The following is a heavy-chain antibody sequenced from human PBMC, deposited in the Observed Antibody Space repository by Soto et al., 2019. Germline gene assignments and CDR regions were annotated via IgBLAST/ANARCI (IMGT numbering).Heavy chain of an antibody. CDR3: AREGYSYGYGAIDY. CDR2: INSDGSST. CDR1: GFTFSSYW. J-gene: IGHJ4*02. D-gene: IGHD5-18*01. Sequence: PGGSLRLSCAASGFTFSSYWMHWVRQAPGKGLVWVSRINSDGSSTSYADSVKGRFTISRDNAKNTLYLQINSLRAEDTAVYYCAREGYSYGYGAIDYWGQGTLVTVSS. V-gene: IGHV3-74*01.